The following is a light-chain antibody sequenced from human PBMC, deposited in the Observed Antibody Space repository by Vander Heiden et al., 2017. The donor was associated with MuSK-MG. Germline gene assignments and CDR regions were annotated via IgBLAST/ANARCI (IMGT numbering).Light chain of an antibody. J-gene: IGKJ2*01. V-gene: IGKV1-39*01. CDR2: AAS. CDR3: QQSYSTTT. Sequence: DIQMTQSPSSLSASVGDRVTITCRASQSISSYLNWYQQKPGKAPKLLIYAASSLQSGVPSRLSGSGSGTDFTLTISSRQPEDFATYYGQQSYSTTTFGKGTKLEIK. CDR1: QSISSY.